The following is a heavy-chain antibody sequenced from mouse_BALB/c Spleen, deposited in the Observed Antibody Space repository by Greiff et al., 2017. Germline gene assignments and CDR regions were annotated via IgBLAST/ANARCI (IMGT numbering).Heavy chain of an antibody. J-gene: IGHJ3*01. CDR2: IDPANGNT. Sequence: VQLQQSGAELVKPGASVKLSCTASGFNIKDTYMHWVKQRPEQGLEWIGRIDPANGNTKYDPKFQGKATITADTSSNTAYLQLSSLTSEDTAVYYCARDDYGSRGAYWGQGTLVTVSA. CDR1: GFNIKDTY. D-gene: IGHD1-1*01. CDR3: ARDDYGSRGAY. V-gene: IGHV14-3*02.